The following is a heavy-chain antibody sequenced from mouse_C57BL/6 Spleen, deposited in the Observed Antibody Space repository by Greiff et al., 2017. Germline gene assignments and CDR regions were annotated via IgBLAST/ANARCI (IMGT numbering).Heavy chain of an antibody. J-gene: IGHJ3*01. V-gene: IGHV1-26*01. CDR2: INPNNGGT. CDR1: GYTFTDYY. Sequence: EVQLQESGPELVKPGASVKISCKASGYTFTDYYMNWVKQSHGKSLEWIGDINPNNGGTSYNQKFKGKATLTVDKSSSTAYMELRSLTSEDSAVYYCARSAYWGQGTLVTVSA. CDR3: ARSAY.